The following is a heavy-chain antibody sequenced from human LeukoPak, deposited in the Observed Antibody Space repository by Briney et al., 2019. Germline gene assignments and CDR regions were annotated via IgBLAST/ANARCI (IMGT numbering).Heavy chain of an antibody. CDR1: GGPFSGYY. CDR3: AGGSFYDSSGYSDYYFYHYMDV. V-gene: IGHV4-34*01. Sequence: SETLSLTCAVHGGPFSGYYWNWIRQSPGKGLEWIGEINHSGSTNYNPSLKSRVTMSVDTSKNQFSLRLSSMTAADTARYYCAGGSFYDSSGYSDYYFYHYMDVWGTGTTVAVSS. CDR2: INHSGST. D-gene: IGHD3-22*01. J-gene: IGHJ6*03.